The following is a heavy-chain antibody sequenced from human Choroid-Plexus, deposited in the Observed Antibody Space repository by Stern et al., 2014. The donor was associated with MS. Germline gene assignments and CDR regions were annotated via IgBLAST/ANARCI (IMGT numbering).Heavy chain of an antibody. CDR1: GFTFGSCA. CDR3: AKDRHYLTYFFDH. J-gene: IGHJ5*02. CDR2: VSYDGSNK. Sequence: VQLVESGGGVVQPGRPLRLSCVASGFTFGSCAMHWVRQAPGRGLEWVACVSYDGSNKYYAYSVKGRFTISRDNSQNTLYMQMSSLRPEDTAVYYCAKDRHYLTYFFDHWGQGSLVTVSS. D-gene: IGHD2/OR15-2a*01. V-gene: IGHV3-30*18.